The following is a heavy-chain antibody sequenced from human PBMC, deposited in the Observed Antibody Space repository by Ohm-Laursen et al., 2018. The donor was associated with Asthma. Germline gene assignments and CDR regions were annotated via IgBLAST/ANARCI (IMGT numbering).Heavy chain of an antibody. CDR2: ISYDGSNK. CDR3: ARDRRYSSSGLDY. CDR1: GFTFSSYA. Sequence: SLRLSCAASGFTFSSYAMHWVRQAPGKGLEWVAVISYDGSNKYYADSVKGRFTISRDNSKNTLYLQMNSLRAEDTAVYYCARDRRYSSSGLDYWGQGTRVTVSS. J-gene: IGHJ4*02. V-gene: IGHV3-30-3*01. D-gene: IGHD6-13*01.